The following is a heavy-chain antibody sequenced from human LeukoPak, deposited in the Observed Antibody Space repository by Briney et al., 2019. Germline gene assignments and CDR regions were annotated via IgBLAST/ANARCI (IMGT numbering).Heavy chain of an antibody. CDR2: IYSGGST. J-gene: IGHJ4*02. D-gene: IGHD6-13*01. CDR3: ARGASSSAKTFDY. CDR1: GFTVSSNY. Sequence: GGSLRLSCAASGFTVSSNYMSWVRQAPGKGLEWVSVIYSGGSTYYADSVKGRFTISRDNSKNTLYLQMNSLRAEDTAVYYCARGASSSAKTFDYWGQGTLVIVSS. V-gene: IGHV3-53*01.